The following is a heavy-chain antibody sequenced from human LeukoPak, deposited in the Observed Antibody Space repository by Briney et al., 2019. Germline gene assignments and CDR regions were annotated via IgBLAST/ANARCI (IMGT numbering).Heavy chain of an antibody. Sequence: GGSLRLSCAASGFTFSSCGFNWVRQAPGKGLEWISSIGPTGTDRYYADSVRGRFTISRDNAKNSMYLQMDSLRDEDTAVYYCATETIGRHYDYWGQGTLLTVSS. CDR2: IGPTGTDR. V-gene: IGHV3-21*01. J-gene: IGHJ4*02. CDR1: GFTFSSCG. D-gene: IGHD1-14*01. CDR3: ATETIGRHYDY.